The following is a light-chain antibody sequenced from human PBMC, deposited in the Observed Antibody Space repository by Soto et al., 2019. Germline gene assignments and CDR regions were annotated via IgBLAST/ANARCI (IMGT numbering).Light chain of an antibody. V-gene: IGLV1-40*01. CDR1: ISNIGAGYD. Sequence: QSVLSQPPSVSGAPGQRVTISCTGSISNIGAGYDVHWYQQVPGTAPKLLIYSNNNRPSGVPDRLSGSKSGTSASLAITGLQAEDEADYYCQSYDTSLSAVVFGGGTKVTVL. CDR2: SNN. CDR3: QSYDTSLSAVV. J-gene: IGLJ2*01.